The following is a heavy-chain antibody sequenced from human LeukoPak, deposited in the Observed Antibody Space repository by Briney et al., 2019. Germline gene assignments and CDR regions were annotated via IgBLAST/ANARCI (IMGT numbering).Heavy chain of an antibody. Sequence: SQTLSLTCTVSGGAISSDDYYWNWIRQPPGKGLEWIGYIYYGGSTYSNPSLQSRLTIAVGASKNQFSLRLSSVTAADTAVYYCARVPTGCADYFDYWGQGTLVTVSS. V-gene: IGHV4-30-4*08. CDR3: ARVPTGCADYFDY. CDR2: IYYGGST. D-gene: IGHD1-14*01. J-gene: IGHJ4*02. CDR1: GGAISSDDYY.